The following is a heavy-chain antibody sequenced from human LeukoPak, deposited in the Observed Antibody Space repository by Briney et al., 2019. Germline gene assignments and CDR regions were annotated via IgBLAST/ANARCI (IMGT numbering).Heavy chain of an antibody. V-gene: IGHV1-2*02. Sequence: RASVKVSCKASGYTFTGYYMHWVRQAPGQGLEWMGWINPNSGGTNYAQKFQGRVTMTRDTSISTAYMELSRLRSDDTAVYDCARGSRDSSGYVDYWGQGTLVTVSS. CDR2: INPNSGGT. CDR1: GYTFTGYY. D-gene: IGHD3-22*01. J-gene: IGHJ4*02. CDR3: ARGSRDSSGYVDY.